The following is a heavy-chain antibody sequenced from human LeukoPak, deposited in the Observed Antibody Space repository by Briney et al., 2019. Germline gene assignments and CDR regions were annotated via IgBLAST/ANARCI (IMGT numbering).Heavy chain of an antibody. V-gene: IGHV3-30*18. CDR2: ISYDGSNK. Sequence: PGGSLRLSCAASGFTFSSYGKHWVRQAPGKGLEWVAVISYDGSNKYYADSVKGRFTISRDNSKNTLYLQMNSLRAEDTAVYYCGKDTGIAAAGPPDYGMDVWGQGTTVTVSS. J-gene: IGHJ6*02. CDR3: GKDTGIAAAGPPDYGMDV. CDR1: GFTFSSYG. D-gene: IGHD6-13*01.